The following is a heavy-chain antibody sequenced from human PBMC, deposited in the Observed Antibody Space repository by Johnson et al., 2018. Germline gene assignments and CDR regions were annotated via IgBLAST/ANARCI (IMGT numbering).Heavy chain of an antibody. V-gene: IGHV3-21*04. Sequence: VQLVQSGGGLVKPGGSLRLSCAASGFTFSSYSMNWVRQAPGKGLEWVSSISSSSSYIYYADSVKGRFHISRDNFKNTLYQQMNSLRAEDTAVYYCTKGSRKLDIHYYYMDVWGKGTTVTVSS. CDR3: TKGSRKLDIHYYYMDV. CDR1: GFTFSSYS. D-gene: IGHD1-1*01. J-gene: IGHJ6*03. CDR2: ISSSSSYI.